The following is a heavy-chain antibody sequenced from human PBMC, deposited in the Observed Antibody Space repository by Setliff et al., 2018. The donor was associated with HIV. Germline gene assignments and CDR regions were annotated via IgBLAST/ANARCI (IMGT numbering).Heavy chain of an antibody. Sequence: GESLRLSCAASEFIFSSYRMSWVRQAPGKGLEWVAYIKQDGGEKFYDDSVKGRFTISRDNAKNSLYLQMNSLRAEDTAVYYCARDWVSLDRGTSMDVWGKGTTVTVSS. V-gene: IGHV3-7*03. CDR2: IKQDGGEK. CDR1: EFIFSSYR. CDR3: ARDWVSLDRGTSMDV. J-gene: IGHJ6*03. D-gene: IGHD3-10*01.